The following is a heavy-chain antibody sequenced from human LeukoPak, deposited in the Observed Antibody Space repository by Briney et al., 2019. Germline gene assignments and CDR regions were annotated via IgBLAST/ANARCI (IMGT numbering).Heavy chain of an antibody. CDR3: AKGFNLAAAADLFDY. D-gene: IGHD6-13*01. CDR1: GFTFSSYA. Sequence: GGSLRLSCAASGFTFSSYAMSWARQAPGKGLEWVSAVSGYGGTTYYADSVKGRFTISRDNSKNTLYLQMNSLRAEDTAVYYCAKGFNLAAAADLFDYWGQGTLVTVSS. J-gene: IGHJ4*02. CDR2: VSGYGGTT. V-gene: IGHV3-23*01.